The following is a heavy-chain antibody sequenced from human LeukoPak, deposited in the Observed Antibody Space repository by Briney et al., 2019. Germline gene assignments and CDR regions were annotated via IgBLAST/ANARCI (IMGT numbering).Heavy chain of an antibody. CDR3: ARGPSYYGFDY. Sequence: GGSLRPSCAASGFTVSSNYMSWVRQAPGKGLEWVSVIYSGGSTYYADSVKGRFTISRDNSKNTLYLQMNSLRAEDTAVYYCARGPSYYGFDYWGQGTLVTVSS. V-gene: IGHV3-66*02. CDR2: IYSGGST. CDR1: GFTVSSNY. J-gene: IGHJ4*02. D-gene: IGHD1-26*01.